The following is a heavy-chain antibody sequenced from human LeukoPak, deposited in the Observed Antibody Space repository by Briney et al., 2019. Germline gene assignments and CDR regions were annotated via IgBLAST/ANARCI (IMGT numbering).Heavy chain of an antibody. D-gene: IGHD6-19*01. V-gene: IGHV4-39*07. CDR2: IYYSGTT. CDR1: GGSISSSNYY. J-gene: IGHJ4*02. Sequence: SETLSLTCTVSGGSISSSNYYWGWIRQPPGKGLEWIGSIYYSGTTYYSSSLKSRVIISVDTSKNQFSLKLSSVTAADTAVYYCAKGGHSSGWYHDYWGQGTLVTVSS. CDR3: AKGGHSSGWYHDY.